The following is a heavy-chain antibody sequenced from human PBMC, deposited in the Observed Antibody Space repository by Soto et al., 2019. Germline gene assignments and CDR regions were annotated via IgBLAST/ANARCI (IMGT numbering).Heavy chain of an antibody. Sequence: SETLSLTCTVSGGSISSHYRSWVRQAPGKGLEWIGHIYYRGSTTYNPSLRSRSTISVDTSNNQFSLKLNSVTTADTAAYYCARDGREASGMDVWGQGTKVTVSS. D-gene: IGHD1-26*01. CDR3: ARDGREASGMDV. CDR2: IYYRGST. V-gene: IGHV4-59*11. J-gene: IGHJ6*02. CDR1: GGSISSHY.